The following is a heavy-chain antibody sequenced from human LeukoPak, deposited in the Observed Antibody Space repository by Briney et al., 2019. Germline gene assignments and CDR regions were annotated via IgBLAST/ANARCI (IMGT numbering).Heavy chain of an antibody. Sequence: GGSLRLSCAASGLTFDDYAMHWVRQAPGKGLEWVSGISWNSGSIGYADSVKGRFTISRDNAKNSLYLQMNSLRAEDTALYYCAKGYCSSISCLVDYWGQGTLVTVSS. V-gene: IGHV3-9*01. CDR1: GLTFDDYA. CDR3: AKGYCSSISCLVDY. D-gene: IGHD2-2*01. CDR2: ISWNSGSI. J-gene: IGHJ4*02.